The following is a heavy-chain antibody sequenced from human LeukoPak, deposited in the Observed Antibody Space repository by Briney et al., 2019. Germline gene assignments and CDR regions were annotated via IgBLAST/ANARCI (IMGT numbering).Heavy chain of an antibody. D-gene: IGHD1-1*01. J-gene: IGHJ3*02. CDR1: GFTFSNYP. CDR3: AKAATGSRTYNAFDI. V-gene: IGHV3-23*01. CDR2: ISGSGAST. Sequence: GGSLRLSCVASGFTFSNYPMSWARQAPGKGLEWVSGISGSGASTYYADSGKGRFTISRDNSKNTLYLQTNSLRAEDTALYYCAKAATGSRTYNAFDIWGQGTMVTVSS.